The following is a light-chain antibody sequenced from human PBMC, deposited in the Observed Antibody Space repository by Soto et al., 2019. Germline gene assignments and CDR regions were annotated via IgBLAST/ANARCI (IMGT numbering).Light chain of an antibody. V-gene: IGLV2-14*01. CDR1: NSDVGGYNY. Sequence: QSALTQPASVSGSPGQSITISCTGTNSDVGGYNYVSWYQQHPGKAPKLMIYEVTNRPSGVSNRFSGSKSGNTASLTISGXXXXXXXDCYCSSYTSSSTLVVFGGGTKVTVL. J-gene: IGLJ2*01. CDR2: EVT. CDR3: SSYTSSSTLVV.